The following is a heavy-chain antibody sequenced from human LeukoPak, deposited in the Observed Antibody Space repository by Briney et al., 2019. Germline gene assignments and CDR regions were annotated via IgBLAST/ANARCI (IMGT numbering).Heavy chain of an antibody. D-gene: IGHD5-18*01. CDR3: ARDLSNSYGPFGY. J-gene: IGHJ4*02. Sequence: GGSLRLSCAASGFTFRSYSMNWVRQAPGKALEWVSSISISSGYIYYADSVKRRFTISRDNAKNSLYLQMNSLRAEDTAVYYCARDLSNSYGPFGYWGQGTLVTVSS. V-gene: IGHV3-21*01. CDR2: ISISSGYI. CDR1: GFTFRSYS.